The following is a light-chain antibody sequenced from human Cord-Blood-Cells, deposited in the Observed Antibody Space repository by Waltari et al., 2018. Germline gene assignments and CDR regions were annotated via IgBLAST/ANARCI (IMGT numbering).Light chain of an antibody. Sequence: QSALTPPAPVSGSPGPSITIPCTGTSSAVGGYNYVSWYQQPPGKAPKLMIYEVSNRPSGVSNRFSGSKSGNTASLTISGLQAEDEADYYCSSYTSSSTPVVFGGGTKLTVL. CDR2: EVS. J-gene: IGLJ2*01. CDR3: SSYTSSSTPVV. CDR1: SSAVGGYNY. V-gene: IGLV2-14*01.